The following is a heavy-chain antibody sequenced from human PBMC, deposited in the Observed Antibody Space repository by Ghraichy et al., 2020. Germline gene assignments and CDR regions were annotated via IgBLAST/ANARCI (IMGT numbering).Heavy chain of an antibody. J-gene: IGHJ5*02. CDR1: GFTFSSYA. V-gene: IGHV3-23*01. CDR3: AKPPTRLQAGPYNWFDP. D-gene: IGHD4-11*01. Sequence: GESLNISCAASGFTFSSYAMSWVRQAPGKGLEWVSAISGSGGSTYYADSVKGRFTISRDNSKNTLYLQMNSLRAEDTAVYYCAKPPTRLQAGPYNWFDPWGQGTLVTVSS. CDR2: ISGSGGST.